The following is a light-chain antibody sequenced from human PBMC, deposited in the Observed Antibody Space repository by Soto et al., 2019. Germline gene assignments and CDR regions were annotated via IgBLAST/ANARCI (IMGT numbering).Light chain of an antibody. J-gene: IGKJ4*01. CDR1: QGISSY. V-gene: IGKV1-9*01. Sequence: DIQLTQSPSFLSASVGDRVTITCRASQGISSYLAWYQQKPGKAPKLLIYAASTLQSGVPSRFSDSGSGTEFTLTISSLQPEDFATYYCQQLNRYPLTFGGGTKVEIK. CDR3: QQLNRYPLT. CDR2: AAS.